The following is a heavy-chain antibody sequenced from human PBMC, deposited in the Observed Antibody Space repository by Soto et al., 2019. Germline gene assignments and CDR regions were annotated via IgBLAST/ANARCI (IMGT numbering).Heavy chain of an antibody. CDR1: GGSISSGGYS. CDR3: AREGGYSYGTGYYYYGMDV. J-gene: IGHJ6*02. Sequence: ASETLSLTCAVSGGSISSGGYSWSWIRQPPGKGLEWIGYIYHSGSTYYNPSLKSRVTISVDRSKNQFSLKLSSVTAADTAVYYCAREGGYSYGTGYYYYGMDVWGQGTTVTVSS. CDR2: IYHSGST. V-gene: IGHV4-30-2*01. D-gene: IGHD5-18*01.